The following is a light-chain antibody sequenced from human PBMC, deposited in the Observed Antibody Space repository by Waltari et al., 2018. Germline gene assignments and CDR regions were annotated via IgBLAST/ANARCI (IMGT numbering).Light chain of an antibody. CDR2: KIS. CDR3: MQGTHWPYT. Sequence: DVVMTQSPLSLPVTLGQPASISCRSTQSLVFCDGNTYLNWFHKRPGQSPRRLIYKISNRDSGVPDRFSGSGSGTDFTLKITRVEAEDVGGVYYCMQGTHWPYTFGQGTKLDIK. V-gene: IGKV2-30*01. CDR1: QSLVFCDGNTY. J-gene: IGKJ2*01.